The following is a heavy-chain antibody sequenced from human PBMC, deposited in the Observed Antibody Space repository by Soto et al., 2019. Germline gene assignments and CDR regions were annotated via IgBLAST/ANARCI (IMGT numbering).Heavy chain of an antibody. CDR2: ISAHNGNT. Sequence: QVHLVQSGAEVKKPGASVKVSCKGSGYDFTTYGITWVRQAPGKGLEWMTWISAHNGNTDYAQKLQGRVTVTRDTSTSTAYMELRSLRSDDTAVNYWARGRYGDYWGQGALVTVSS. CDR1: GYDFTTYG. J-gene: IGHJ4*02. D-gene: IGHD3-10*01. CDR3: ARGRYGDY. V-gene: IGHV1-18*01.